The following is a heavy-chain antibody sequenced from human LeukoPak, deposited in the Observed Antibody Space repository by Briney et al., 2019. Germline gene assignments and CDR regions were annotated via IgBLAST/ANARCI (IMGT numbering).Heavy chain of an antibody. Sequence: SETLSLTCTVSGGSISSSNYYWNWIRQPPGKGLEWIGYIYYSGSTNYNPSLKSRVTISVDMSKNQFSLQLSSVTAADTAVYYCARDSGYASGWYGMSGSCYYGMDVWGQGTTVTVSS. J-gene: IGHJ6*02. CDR1: GGSISSSNYY. CDR3: ARDSGYASGWYGMSGSCYYGMDV. D-gene: IGHD6-19*01. V-gene: IGHV4-61*01. CDR2: IYYSGST.